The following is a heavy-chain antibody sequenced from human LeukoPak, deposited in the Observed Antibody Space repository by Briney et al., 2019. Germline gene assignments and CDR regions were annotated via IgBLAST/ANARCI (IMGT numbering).Heavy chain of an antibody. D-gene: IGHD3-3*01. J-gene: IGHJ3*02. CDR1: GYTFTGYY. V-gene: IGHV1-2*02. CDR3: ARIGEWLATTDAFDI. Sequence: ASVKVSCKASGYTFTGYYIDWVRQAPGQGLELMGWINPNSGGTNYAQKFQGRVTMTRDTSISTAYMELSRLRSDDTAVYYCARIGEWLATTDAFDIWGQGTMVTVSS. CDR2: INPNSGGT.